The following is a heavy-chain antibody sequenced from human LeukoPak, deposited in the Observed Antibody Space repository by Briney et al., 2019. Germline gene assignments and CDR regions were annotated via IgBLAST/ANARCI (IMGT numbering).Heavy chain of an antibody. J-gene: IGHJ5*02. D-gene: IGHD5-12*01. CDR1: GYTFTSYY. Sequence: ASVKVSCKASGYTFTSYYMHWVRQAPGQGLEWMGIINPSGGSTSYAQKFQGRVTMTRDTSTSTVYMELSSLRSEDTAVYYCAGDATEGLIVATTVNWFDPWGQGTLVTVSS. V-gene: IGHV1-46*01. CDR3: AGDATEGLIVATTVNWFDP. CDR2: INPSGGST.